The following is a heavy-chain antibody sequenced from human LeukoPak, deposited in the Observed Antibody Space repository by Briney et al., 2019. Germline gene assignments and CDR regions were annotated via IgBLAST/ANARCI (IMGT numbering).Heavy chain of an antibody. CDR1: GFTFSSYE. J-gene: IGHJ6*02. CDR3: ARALLPVRFLGYYGMDV. CDR2: ISSSGSTI. V-gene: IGHV3-48*03. Sequence: GGSLRLSCAASGFTFSSYEMNWVRQAPGKGLEWVSYISSSGSTIYYADSVKGRFTISRDNAKNSLYLQVNSLIAEDTAVYYCARALLPVRFLGYYGMDVWGQGTTVTVSS. D-gene: IGHD3-3*01.